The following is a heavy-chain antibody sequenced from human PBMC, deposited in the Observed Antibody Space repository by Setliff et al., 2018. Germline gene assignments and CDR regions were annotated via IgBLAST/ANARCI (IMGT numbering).Heavy chain of an antibody. CDR2: FRDKASGYTT. CDR3: TRTPCSSSRCLSQLDY. J-gene: IGHJ4*02. Sequence: GGSLRLSCAASGFSLSDHYVDWVRQAPGKRLEWVGRFRDKASGYTTEYAASVKGRFTISRDDSKNSRDLQMSSLKTEDTAVYYCTRTPCSSSRCLSQLDYWSQGALVTVSS. D-gene: IGHD2-2*01. V-gene: IGHV3-72*01. CDR1: GFSLSDHY.